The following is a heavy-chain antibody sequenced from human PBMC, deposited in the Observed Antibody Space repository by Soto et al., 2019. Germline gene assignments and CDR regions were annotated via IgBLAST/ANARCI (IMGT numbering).Heavy chain of an antibody. V-gene: IGHV4-30-4*01. CDR1: GGSISSGDYY. D-gene: IGHD3-3*01. J-gene: IGHJ6*02. Sequence: SETLSLTCTVSGGSISSGDYYWSWIRQPPGKGLEWIGYIYYSGSTYYNPSLKSRVTISVDTSKNQFSLKLSSVTAADTAVYYCARASLGVVITSYYYGMDVWGQGTRVTVSS. CDR2: IYYSGST. CDR3: ARASLGVVITSYYYGMDV.